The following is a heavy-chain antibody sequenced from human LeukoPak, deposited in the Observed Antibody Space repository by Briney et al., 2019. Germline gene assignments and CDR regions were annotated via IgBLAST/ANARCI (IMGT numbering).Heavy chain of an antibody. V-gene: IGHV4-4*02. Sequence: PSGTLSLTCAVSGGSISSSNWWSWVRQPPGKGLEWIGEIYHSGSTNYNPALKSRLTISVDTSKNQFSLKLSSVTAADTAVYYCARGSAAGLAYWGQGTLVTVSS. CDR3: ARGSAAGLAY. CDR2: IYHSGST. CDR1: GGSISSSNW. J-gene: IGHJ4*02. D-gene: IGHD6-13*01.